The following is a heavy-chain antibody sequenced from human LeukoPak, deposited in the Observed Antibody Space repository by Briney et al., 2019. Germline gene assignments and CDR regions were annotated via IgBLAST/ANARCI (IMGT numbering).Heavy chain of an antibody. Sequence: GASVKVSCKASGYSFTRYGISWVRQAPGQGLEWMGWISAYKGNTYYAQKLQGRVTMTTDTSTSTAYMELRSLRSDDTAIYYCARDLYYYGSGSYYDVFDVWGQGTMVTVSS. CDR2: ISAYKGNT. J-gene: IGHJ3*01. D-gene: IGHD3-10*01. CDR3: ARDLYYYGSGSYYDVFDV. V-gene: IGHV1-18*01. CDR1: GYSFTRYG.